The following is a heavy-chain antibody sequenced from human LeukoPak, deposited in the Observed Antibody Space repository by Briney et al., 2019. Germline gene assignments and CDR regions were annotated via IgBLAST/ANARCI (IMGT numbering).Heavy chain of an antibody. V-gene: IGHV3-53*01. D-gene: IGHD3-10*01. J-gene: IGHJ5*02. CDR2: IYSGGST. CDR1: GFPFSSNY. CDR3: ARTWFGESHNWFDP. Sequence: PGGSLSLSCAASGFPFSSNYMSWARQAPGKGLEWASVIYSGGSTYYADSVKGRFTISRDNSKNTLYLQMNSLRAEDTAVYYCARTWFGESHNWFDPWGQGTLVTVSS.